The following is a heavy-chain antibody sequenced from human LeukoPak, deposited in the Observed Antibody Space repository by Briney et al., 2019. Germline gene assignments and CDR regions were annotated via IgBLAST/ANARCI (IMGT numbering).Heavy chain of an antibody. V-gene: IGHV1-58*02. CDR2: IVVGSGNT. CDR1: GFTFTSSA. J-gene: IGHJ4*02. D-gene: IGHD4-23*01. CDR3: AADRGGNSDLRY. Sequence: GTSVKVSCKASGFTFTSSAMQWVRQARGQRLEWIGWIVVGSGNTNYAQKFQERVTITSDMSTSTTYMELSSLRSEGTAVYYCAADRGGNSDLRYWGQGTLVTVSS.